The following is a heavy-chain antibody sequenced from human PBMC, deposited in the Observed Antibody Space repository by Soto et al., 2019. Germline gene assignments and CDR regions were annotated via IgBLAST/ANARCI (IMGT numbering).Heavy chain of an antibody. CDR3: TKDITYDSSAYDS. D-gene: IGHD3-22*01. Sequence: EVQLLESGGGLVQPGGSLSLSCAASGFTFSRFGMSWVRQAPGKGLEWVSGISGGGNPTYYSDSVKGRCTISRDSAKNTLYLQTNSLRTEYTAIYYCTKDITYDSSAYDSWGQGTLVTVSS. V-gene: IGHV3-23*01. CDR1: GFTFSRFG. CDR2: ISGGGNPT. J-gene: IGHJ4*02.